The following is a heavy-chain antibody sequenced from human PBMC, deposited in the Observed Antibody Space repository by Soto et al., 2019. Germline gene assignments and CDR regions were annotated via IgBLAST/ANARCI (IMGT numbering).Heavy chain of an antibody. D-gene: IGHD3-16*01. Sequence: SVKVSCKASGGTFSSYAISRVRQAPGQGLEWMGGIIPIFGTANYAQKFQGRVTITADESTSTAYMELSSLRSEDTAVYYCVAHWGSYEVYYGRDVGGQGTRVTVS. CDR2: IIPIFGTA. J-gene: IGHJ6*02. V-gene: IGHV1-69*13. CDR3: VAHWGSYEVYYGRDV. CDR1: GGTFSSYA.